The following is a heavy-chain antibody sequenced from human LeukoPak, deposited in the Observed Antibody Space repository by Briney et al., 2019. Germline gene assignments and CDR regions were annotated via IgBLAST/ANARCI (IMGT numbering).Heavy chain of an antibody. CDR3: ARAYSSSWSSAFDI. Sequence: KTSETLSLTCTVSGGSISSYYWSWIRQPPGKGLEWIGYIDTSGSTNHNPSLKSQVTISADTSKNQFSLKLSSVTAAGTAVYYCARAYSSSWSSAFDIWGQGTMVTVSS. V-gene: IGHV4-4*09. CDR1: GGSISSYY. CDR2: IDTSGST. J-gene: IGHJ3*02. D-gene: IGHD6-13*01.